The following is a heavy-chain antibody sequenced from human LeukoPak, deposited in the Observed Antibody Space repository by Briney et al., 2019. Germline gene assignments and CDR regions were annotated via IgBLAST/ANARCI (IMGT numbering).Heavy chain of an antibody. D-gene: IGHD3-9*01. V-gene: IGHV3-23*01. CDR2: VSGRDDST. J-gene: IGHJ4*02. CDR1: GFTFRNYA. CDR3: AKWGDYDILTGYYDSDY. Sequence: GGSLRLSCAASGFTFRNYAMSWVRQAPGRGLEWVSAVSGRDDSTYYADSVEGRLTISRDNSKHTLYLQMNSLRAEDTAVYYCAKWGDYDILTGYYDSDYWGQGTLVTVSS.